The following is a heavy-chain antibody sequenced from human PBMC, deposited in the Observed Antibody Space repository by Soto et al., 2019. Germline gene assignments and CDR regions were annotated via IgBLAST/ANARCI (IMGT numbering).Heavy chain of an antibody. J-gene: IGHJ4*02. D-gene: IGHD2-15*01. CDR2: ISGSGGST. CDR3: AKDVGVVVESPFDY. Sequence: GGSLRLSCAASGFTFISYAMSWVRQAPGKGLEWVSAISGSGGSTYYADSVKGRFTISRDNSKNTLYLQMNSLRAEDTAVYYCAKDVGVVVESPFDYWGQGTLVTVSS. V-gene: IGHV3-23*01. CDR1: GFTFISYA.